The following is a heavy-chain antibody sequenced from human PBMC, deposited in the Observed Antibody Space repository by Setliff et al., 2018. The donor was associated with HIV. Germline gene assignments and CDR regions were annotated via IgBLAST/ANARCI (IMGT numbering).Heavy chain of an antibody. V-gene: IGHV3-30*04. CDR1: GFTFNNNA. J-gene: IGHJ4*02. CDR3: ARDFSLDTGYYFDY. Sequence: PGGSLRLSCAASGFTFNNNAMHWVRQAPGKGLEWVAVISYDGSNKYYADSVKCRFTISRDNSKNTVYLQTNSLRAEDTAVYYCARDFSLDTGYYFDYWGQGTLVTVSS. CDR2: ISYDGSNK. D-gene: IGHD5-18*01.